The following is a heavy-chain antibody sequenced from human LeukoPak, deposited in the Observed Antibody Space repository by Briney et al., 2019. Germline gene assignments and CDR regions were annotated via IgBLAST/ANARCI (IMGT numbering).Heavy chain of an antibody. CDR2: VNPNSGGT. Sequence: AAVKVSCKASGFTFTGYYIHWVRQAPGQGLEWMGWVNPNSGGTNYAQMFQGRVTMTRDTSINTAYMELSGLRSDDTAVYYCARDSYGGNWSLGYWGQGTLVTASS. D-gene: IGHD4-23*01. CDR1: GFTFTGYY. V-gene: IGHV1-2*02. J-gene: IGHJ4*02. CDR3: ARDSYGGNWSLGY.